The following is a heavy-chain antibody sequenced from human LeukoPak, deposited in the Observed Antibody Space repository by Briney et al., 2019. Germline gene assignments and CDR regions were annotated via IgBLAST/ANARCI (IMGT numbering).Heavy chain of an antibody. CDR3: ARDVVGAIAFDI. CDR2: IYYSGST. Sequence: SETLSLTCTVSGGSISSYYWSWIRQPPGKGLEWIGYIYYSGSTNYNPSLKSRVTISVDTSKNQFSLKLSSVTAADTAVYYCARDVVGAIAFDIWGRGTMVTVSS. D-gene: IGHD1-26*01. J-gene: IGHJ3*02. CDR1: GGSISSYY. V-gene: IGHV4-59*01.